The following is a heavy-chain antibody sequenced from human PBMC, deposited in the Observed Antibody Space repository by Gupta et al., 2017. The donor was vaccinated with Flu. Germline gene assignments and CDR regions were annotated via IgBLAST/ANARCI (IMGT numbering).Heavy chain of an antibody. Sequence: QAPGKGLEWVSYISSSGSTIYYADSVKGRFTISRDNAKNSLYLQMNSLRAEDTAVYYCARDVPYDSSGYSTLWGQGTLVTGSS. J-gene: IGHJ4*02. V-gene: IGHV3-48*03. D-gene: IGHD3-22*01. CDR3: ARDVPYDSSGYSTL. CDR2: ISSSGSTI.